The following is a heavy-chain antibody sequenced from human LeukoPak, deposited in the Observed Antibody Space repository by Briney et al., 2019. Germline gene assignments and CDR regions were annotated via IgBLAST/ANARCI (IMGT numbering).Heavy chain of an antibody. CDR2: VYYTGST. CDR1: GGSINSYF. Sequence: TSETLSPTCTVSGGSINSYFWSWIRQSPGKGLEWIGYVYYTGSTNYNPSLKSHFTISMDTSKNQFSLKLSSVTVADTAVYYCARGRRGGSYYFDYWGQGTLVTVSS. CDR3: ARGRRGGSYYFDY. V-gene: IGHV4-59*01. J-gene: IGHJ4*02.